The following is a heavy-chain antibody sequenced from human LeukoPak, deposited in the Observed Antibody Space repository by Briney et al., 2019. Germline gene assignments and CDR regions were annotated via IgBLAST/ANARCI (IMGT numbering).Heavy chain of an antibody. CDR1: GFNFASHW. D-gene: IGHD2/OR15-2a*01. CDR2: VSSGGSDT. J-gene: IGHJ4*02. Sequence: QPGVPLRLSCGASGFNFASHWMHWVRQTPGKGLVWVSRVSSGGSDTGYADFMDGRDTISRTNYQNTLNLQLNSLRADDTAMYYCAASMGPLTEYWGQGTLVTVSS. CDR3: AASMGPLTEY. V-gene: IGHV3-74*01.